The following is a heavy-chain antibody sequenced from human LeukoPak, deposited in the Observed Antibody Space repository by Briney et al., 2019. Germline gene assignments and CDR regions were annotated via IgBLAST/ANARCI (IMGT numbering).Heavy chain of an antibody. Sequence: GGSLRLSCAASGFTFSTYAMSWVRHAPGKGLEWVSSISASGTSPYYTDSVKGRFTISRDTSKNTLSLQMNSLRVDDTAVYYCAKGSIMLWVGGQGTLVTVSS. CDR3: AKGSIMLWV. CDR1: GFTFSTYA. J-gene: IGHJ4*02. V-gene: IGHV3-23*01. D-gene: IGHD2-8*01. CDR2: ISASGTSP.